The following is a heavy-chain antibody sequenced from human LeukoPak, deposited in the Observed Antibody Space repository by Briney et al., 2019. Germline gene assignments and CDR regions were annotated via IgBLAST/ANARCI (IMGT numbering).Heavy chain of an antibody. CDR1: GFTFSSYW. V-gene: IGHV3-7*03. J-gene: IGHJ6*03. D-gene: IGHD6-6*01. CDR3: AREDSSSPDYYYYYMDV. CDR2: IKQDGSEK. Sequence: PGGSLRLSCAASGFTFSSYWMSWVRQAPGKGLEWVANIKQDGSEKYYVDSVKGRFTISRDNAKNSLYLQMNSLRAEDTAVYYCAREDSSSPDYYYYYMDVWGKGTTVTVSS.